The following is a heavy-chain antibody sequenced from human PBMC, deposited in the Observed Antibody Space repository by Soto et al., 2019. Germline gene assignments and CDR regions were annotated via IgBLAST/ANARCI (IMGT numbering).Heavy chain of an antibody. J-gene: IGHJ4*02. CDR3: ARIGGYHGPLDY. CDR2: TYHRGST. D-gene: IGHD3-16*02. CDR1: GVSIISYF. V-gene: IGHV4-59*01. Sequence: SETLSLTCTVSGVSIISYFWSWSRQPPGRGLEWIGYTYHRGSTNYSPFLKSRVAISLDTSENQFSLKVNSVTAADTAVYYCARIGGYHGPLDYWGQGTPVTVSS.